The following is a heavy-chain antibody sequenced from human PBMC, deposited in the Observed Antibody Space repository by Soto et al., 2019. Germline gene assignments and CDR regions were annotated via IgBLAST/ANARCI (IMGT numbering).Heavy chain of an antibody. J-gene: IGHJ4*02. Sequence: GGSLRLSCAASGFTFSSYAMHWVRQAPGKGLEWVAVISYDGSNKYYADSAKGRFTISRDNSKNTLYLQMNSLRADDTAVYYCARDPYRSSWYDYWGQGTLVTVSS. CDR3: ARDPYRSSWYDY. D-gene: IGHD6-13*01. CDR2: ISYDGSNK. V-gene: IGHV3-30-3*01. CDR1: GFTFSSYA.